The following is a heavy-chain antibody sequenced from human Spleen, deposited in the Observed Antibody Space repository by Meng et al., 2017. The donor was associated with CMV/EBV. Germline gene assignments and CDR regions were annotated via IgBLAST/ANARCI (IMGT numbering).Heavy chain of an antibody. V-gene: IGHV1-18*04. CDR3: ARDWNYAFDY. CDR2: SRADNGHT. J-gene: IGHJ4*02. Sequence: KGCCKGSGYSFINVGSGWVRQAPGQGLEWMGWSRADNGHTNLAQQFQRRVTLTIDTSTSAAYMELGSLRFDDTAVYYCARDWNYAFDYWGQGTLVTVSS. CDR1: GYSFINVG. D-gene: IGHD1-7*01.